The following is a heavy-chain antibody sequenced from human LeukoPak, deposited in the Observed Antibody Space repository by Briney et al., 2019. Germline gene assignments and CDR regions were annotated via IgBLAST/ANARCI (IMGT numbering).Heavy chain of an antibody. D-gene: IGHD2-2*01. V-gene: IGHV3-48*03. CDR2: ISSSGSTI. J-gene: IGHJ6*02. CDR3: ARYAALGSGGGPHYYYYYGMDV. Sequence: PGGSLRLSCAASGFTFSSYEMNWVRQAPGKGLEWVPYISSSGSTIYYADSVKGRFTISRDNAKNSLYLQMNSLRAEDTAVYYCARYAALGSGGGPHYYYYYGMDVWGQGTTVTVSS. CDR1: GFTFSSYE.